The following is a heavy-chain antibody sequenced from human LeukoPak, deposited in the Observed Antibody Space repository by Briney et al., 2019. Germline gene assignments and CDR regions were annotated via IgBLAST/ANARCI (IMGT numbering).Heavy chain of an antibody. CDR3: ARVIASAGLFFDY. D-gene: IGHD6-13*01. Sequence: GGSLRLSCAASGFTFSDYYMSWIRQAPGKGLEWISYISSSGSTIYYADSVKGRFTISRDNAKNSLYLQMTSLRAEDTAVYYCARVIASAGLFFDYWGQGTLVTVSS. J-gene: IGHJ4*02. V-gene: IGHV3-11*04. CDR2: ISSSGSTI. CDR1: GFTFSDYY.